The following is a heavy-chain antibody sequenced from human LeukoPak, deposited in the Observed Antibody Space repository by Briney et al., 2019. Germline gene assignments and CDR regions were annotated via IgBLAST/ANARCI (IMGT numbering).Heavy chain of an antibody. J-gene: IGHJ6*03. Sequence: PSETLSLTCTVSGGSISSYYWSWIRQPPGKGLEWIGYIYYSGSTNYNPSLKSRVTISVDTSKNQFSLKLSSVTAADTAVYYCARASWAFTEYYYYYMDVWGKGTTVTVSS. CDR3: ARASWAFTEYYYYYMDV. V-gene: IGHV4-59*01. CDR1: GGSISSYY. D-gene: IGHD1-26*01. CDR2: IYYSGST.